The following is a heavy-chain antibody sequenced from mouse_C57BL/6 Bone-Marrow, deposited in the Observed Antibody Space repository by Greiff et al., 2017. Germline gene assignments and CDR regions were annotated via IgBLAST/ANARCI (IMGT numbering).Heavy chain of an antibody. V-gene: IGHV1-12*01. D-gene: IGHD1-1*01. Sequence: QVQLQQSGAELVRPGASVKMSCKASGYTFTSYNMHWVKQTPRQGLEWIGAIYPGNGDTSYNQKFKGKATLTIDKSTITAYMQLSILTSEDSAVYFCARNRGKDVDYWVRGTTLTVSS. CDR2: IYPGNGDT. CDR1: GYTFTSYN. CDR3: ARNRGKDVDY. J-gene: IGHJ2*01.